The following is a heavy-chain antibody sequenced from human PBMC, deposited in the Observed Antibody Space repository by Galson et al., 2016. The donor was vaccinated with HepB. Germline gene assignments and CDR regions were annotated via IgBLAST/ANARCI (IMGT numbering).Heavy chain of an antibody. Sequence: SLRLSCAASGFTFSYYAIHWVRQAPGKGLEWVANIKQDASEKYYVDSVKGRFTISRDNAKNSLYLQMNSLTADDTAVYYCARDYRHCGADPMGAQGTLVTVSS. D-gene: IGHD2-21*02. CDR3: ARDYRHCGADPM. J-gene: IGHJ4*02. CDR2: IKQDASEK. CDR1: GFTFSYYA. V-gene: IGHV3-7*01.